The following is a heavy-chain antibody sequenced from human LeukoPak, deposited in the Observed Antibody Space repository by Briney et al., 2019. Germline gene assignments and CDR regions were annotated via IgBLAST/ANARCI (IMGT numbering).Heavy chain of an antibody. CDR3: ARAGYCSGGSCLLDY. CDR1: GYTFTTHD. J-gene: IGHJ4*02. D-gene: IGHD2-15*01. CDR2: IIPIFGTA. V-gene: IGHV1-69*13. Sequence: SVKVSCKASGYTFTTHDISWVRQAPGQGLEWMGGIIPIFGTANYAQKFQGRVTITADESTSTAYMELSSLRSEDTAVYYCARAGYCSGGSCLLDYWGQGTLVTVSS.